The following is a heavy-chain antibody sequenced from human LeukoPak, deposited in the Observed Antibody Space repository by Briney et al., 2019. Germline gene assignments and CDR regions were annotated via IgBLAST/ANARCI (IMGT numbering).Heavy chain of an antibody. CDR2: IYYSGST. V-gene: IGHV4-39*01. Sequence: SETLSLTCSVSGGSISSSSYYWGWIRQPPGKGLEWIGSIYYSGSTYYNPSLKSRVTISVDTSKNQFSLKLSSVTAADTAVYFCARQLYVSGSYYAPMDVWGKGTTVTISS. CDR1: GGSISSSSYY. J-gene: IGHJ6*03. D-gene: IGHD3-10*01. CDR3: ARQLYVSGSYYAPMDV.